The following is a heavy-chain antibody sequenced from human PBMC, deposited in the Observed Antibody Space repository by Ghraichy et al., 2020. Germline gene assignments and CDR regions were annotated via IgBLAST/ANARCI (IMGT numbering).Heavy chain of an antibody. CDR3: GADAR. J-gene: IGHJ1*01. Sequence: GGSLRLSCAVSGLTNKNAWMTWVRQAPGKGLEWVANIDQDGRDTYYVDSVKGRSTISRDFSRNSLSLQMNNLRAEDAAVYYCGADARWGQGTLVTVS. CDR2: IDQDGRDT. V-gene: IGHV3-7*03. CDR1: GLTNKNAW.